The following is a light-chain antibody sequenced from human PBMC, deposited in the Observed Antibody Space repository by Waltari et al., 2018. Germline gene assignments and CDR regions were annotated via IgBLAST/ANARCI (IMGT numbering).Light chain of an antibody. CDR3: SSSTGTTWV. J-gene: IGLJ3*02. CDR2: DVS. V-gene: IGLV2-14*03. CDR1: SSDVGVYNN. Sequence: QSALTQPASVSGSPGQSITISCSGISSDVGVYNNVSWYQQHAVKAPELMIYDVSNLPSGVSNRFSGSKAGSTASLTISGLQAEDEADYYCSSSTGTTWVFGGGTKVSVL.